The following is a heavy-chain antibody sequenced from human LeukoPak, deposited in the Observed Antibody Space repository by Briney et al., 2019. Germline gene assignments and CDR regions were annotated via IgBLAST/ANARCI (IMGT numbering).Heavy chain of an antibody. V-gene: IGHV3-23*01. CDR1: GFTFSSYA. Sequence: GGSLRLSCAASGFTFSSYAMHWVRQAPGKGLEWVSAISGSGGSTHYADSVKGRFTISRDNSKNTLYLQMNSLRAEDTAVHYCAKVTGLRYYFDYWGQGTLVTVSS. CDR2: ISGSGGST. D-gene: IGHD3-16*01. J-gene: IGHJ4*02. CDR3: AKVTGLRYYFDY.